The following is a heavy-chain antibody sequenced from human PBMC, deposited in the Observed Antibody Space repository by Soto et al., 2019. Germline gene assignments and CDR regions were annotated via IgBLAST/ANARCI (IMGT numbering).Heavy chain of an antibody. J-gene: IGHJ3*02. V-gene: IGHV4-34*01. Sequence: SETLSLTCAVYGGSFSGYYWSWIRQPPGKGLAWIGEINHSGSTNNNPSLKSRVTISVDTSKNQFSLKLSSVTAADTAVYYCARAPYNWNYSGAFDIWGQGTMVTVSS. CDR2: INHSGST. CDR3: ARAPYNWNYSGAFDI. CDR1: GGSFSGYY. D-gene: IGHD1-7*01.